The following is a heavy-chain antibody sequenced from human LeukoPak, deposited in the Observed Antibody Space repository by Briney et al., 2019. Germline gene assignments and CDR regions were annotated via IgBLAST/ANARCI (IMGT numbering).Heavy chain of an antibody. CDR3: ARDVIGYCTNGVCYTGWFDP. D-gene: IGHD2-8*01. J-gene: IGHJ5*02. CDR2: MNPNSGGT. Sequence: ASVKVSCKASGYTFTSYDINWVRQATGQGLEWMGWMNPNSGGTNYAQKFQGRVTMTRDTSISTAYMELSRLRSDDTAVYYCARDVIGYCTNGVCYTGWFDPWGQGTLVTVSS. CDR1: GYTFTSYD. V-gene: IGHV1-2*02.